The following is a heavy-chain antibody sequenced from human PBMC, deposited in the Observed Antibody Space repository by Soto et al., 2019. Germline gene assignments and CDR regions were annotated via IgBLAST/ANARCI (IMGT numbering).Heavy chain of an antibody. J-gene: IGHJ4*02. D-gene: IGHD3-16*02. CDR1: GFSLSTSGVG. V-gene: IGHV2-5*01. Sequence: QITLKESGPTLVKPTQTLTLTCTFSGFSLSTSGVGVGWIRQPPGKALEWLALIYWNEDKRYSPSLKSRLTITKDTSKIQVFLTISNMDPVDTATYYCARFRYEDGCYRLDYWGQGTLVTVSS. CDR3: ARFRYEDGCYRLDY. CDR2: IYWNEDK.